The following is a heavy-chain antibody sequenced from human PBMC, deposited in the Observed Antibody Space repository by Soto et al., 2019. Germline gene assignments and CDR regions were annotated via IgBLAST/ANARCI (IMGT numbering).Heavy chain of an antibody. CDR3: AKETGIVLVPVASMDV. V-gene: IGHV3-30-3*01. D-gene: IGHD2-2*01. J-gene: IGHJ6*01. CDR1: GFTFSSYA. CDR2: ITYDGGNE. Sequence: QVHLVESGGGVVQSGRSLRLSWAASGFTFSSYAMHWVRQAPGKGLEWVALITYDGGNEYYADSVKGRFIISRDDSENTLYLQMIGLRPEDTAVYYCAKETGIVLVPVASMDVW.